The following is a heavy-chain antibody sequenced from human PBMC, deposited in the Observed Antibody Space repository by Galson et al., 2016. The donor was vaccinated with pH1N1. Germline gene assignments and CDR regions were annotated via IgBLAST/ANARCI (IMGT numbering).Heavy chain of an antibody. CDR3: ARTTSYGPKLDY. Sequence: PALVKPTQTLTLTCTFSGFSLRSSGMCVSWIRQPPGKALEWLARIDWDDDKYYTTSLKTRLTISKDTSKNQVVLTMTNMDPVDTATYYCARTTSYGPKLDYWGQGILVTVSS. CDR1: GFSLRSSGMC. J-gene: IGHJ4*02. CDR2: IDWDDDK. V-gene: IGHV2-70*11. D-gene: IGHD5-18*01.